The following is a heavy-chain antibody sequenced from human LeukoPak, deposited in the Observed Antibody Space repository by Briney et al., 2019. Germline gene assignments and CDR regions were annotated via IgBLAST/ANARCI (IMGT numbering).Heavy chain of an antibody. CDR1: GDSISSGSYY. V-gene: IGHV4-61*02. D-gene: IGHD3-22*01. Sequence: KTSETLSLTCTVSGDSISSGSYYWSWIRQPAGKGLEWIGRIYGSGRTNYNLSLKSRVTISVDTSKNQFSLKLSSVTAADTAVYYCARGRADYYDSSGYYGYWFDPWGQGTLVTVSS. CDR2: IYGSGRT. CDR3: ARGRADYYDSSGYYGYWFDP. J-gene: IGHJ5*02.